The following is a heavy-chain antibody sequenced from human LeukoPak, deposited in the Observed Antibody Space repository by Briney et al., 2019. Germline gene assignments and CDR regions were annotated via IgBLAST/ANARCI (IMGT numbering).Heavy chain of an antibody. CDR2: ISGGGGNT. D-gene: IGHD6-13*01. V-gene: IGHV3-23*01. CDR1: KFAFSSYA. CDR3: AKAASSSWPSYYYGMDV. J-gene: IGHJ6*02. Sequence: GGSLRLSCAASKFAFSSYAMSWVRQAPGKGLEWVSAISGGGGNTYYADSVKGRFTISKDNSKNTVYLQMSSLRVDDTAVYYCAKAASSSWPSYYYGMDVWGQGTTVTVSS.